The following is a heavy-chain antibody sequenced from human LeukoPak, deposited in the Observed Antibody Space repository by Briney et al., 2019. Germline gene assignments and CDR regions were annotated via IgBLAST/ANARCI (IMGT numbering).Heavy chain of an antibody. CDR3: AREAAGGTTSFDY. J-gene: IGHJ4*02. Sequence: ASVKVSCKASGYTFTSCYMHWVRQAPGQGLEWMGIINPSGGSTSYAQKFQGRVTMTRDKSTSTVYMELSSLSSEDTPVHYCAREAAGGTTSFDYWGQGTLVTVSS. D-gene: IGHD6-13*01. V-gene: IGHV1-46*01. CDR1: GYTFTSCY. CDR2: INPSGGST.